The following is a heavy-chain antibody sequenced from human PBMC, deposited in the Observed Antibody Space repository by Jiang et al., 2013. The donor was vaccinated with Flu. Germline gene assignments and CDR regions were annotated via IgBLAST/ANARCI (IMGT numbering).Heavy chain of an antibody. CDR2: INPNSGGT. CDR3: ARDKYSGYDSFEQWLVLMG. V-gene: IGHV1-2*02. J-gene: IGHJ4*02. CDR1: GYTFTGYY. Sequence: KKPGASVKVSCKASGYTFTGYYMHWVRQAPGQGLEWMGWINPNSGGTNYAQKFQGRVTMTRDTSISTAYMELSRLRSDDTAVYYCARDKYSGYDSFEQWLVLMGWGQGTLVTVSS. D-gene: IGHD5-12*01.